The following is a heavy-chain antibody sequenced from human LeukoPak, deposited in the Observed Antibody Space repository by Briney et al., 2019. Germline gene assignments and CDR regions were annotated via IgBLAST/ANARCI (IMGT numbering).Heavy chain of an antibody. D-gene: IGHD4-17*01. CDR3: ATSVTTGSFDI. Sequence: ASVKVSCKASGYTFTGYYMHWVRRAPGKGLEWMGHFDPEDGETIFAQKFQGRVTMTEDTSTDTAYMELSSLGSEDTAVYYCATSVTTGSFDIWGQGTMVTVSS. CDR1: GYTFTGYY. J-gene: IGHJ3*02. CDR2: FDPEDGET. V-gene: IGHV1-24*01.